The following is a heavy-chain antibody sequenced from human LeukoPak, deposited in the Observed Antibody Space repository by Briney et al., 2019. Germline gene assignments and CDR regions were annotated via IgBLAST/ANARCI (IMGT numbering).Heavy chain of an antibody. D-gene: IGHD3-3*02. J-gene: IGHJ6*03. Sequence: GGSLRLSCAASGFTFSNAWMSWVRQAPGKGLEWVGRIKSKTDGGSTYYADSVKGRFTISRDNSKNTLYLQMNSLRAEDTAVYYCAKSISRPYYMDVWGKGTTVTVSS. CDR3: AKSISRPYYMDV. CDR2: IKSKTDGGST. CDR1: GFTFSNAW. V-gene: IGHV3-15*01.